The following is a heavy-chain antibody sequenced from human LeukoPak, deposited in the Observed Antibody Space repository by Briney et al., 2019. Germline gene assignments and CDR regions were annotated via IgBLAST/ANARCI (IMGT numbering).Heavy chain of an antibody. J-gene: IGHJ6*02. D-gene: IGHD2-21*01. CDR2: FYPGDSDT. CDR3: ARSLYSVQYYYYGMDV. CDR1: GYSFTSYW. Sequence: HGESLKISCKGSGYSFTSYWIGWVRQMPGKGLEWMGIFYPGDSDTRYSPSFQGQVTISADKSISTAYLQWSSLKASDTAMYYCARSLYSVQYYYYGMDVWGQGTTVTVSS. V-gene: IGHV5-51*01.